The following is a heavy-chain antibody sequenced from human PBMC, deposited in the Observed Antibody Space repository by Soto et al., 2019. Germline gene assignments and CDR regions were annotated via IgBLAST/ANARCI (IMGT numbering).Heavy chain of an antibody. J-gene: IGHJ3*02. D-gene: IGHD3-10*01. V-gene: IGHV3-21*01. CDR1: GFTFSGYS. CDR3: ARRMGMEYYGSGNYRAFNI. Sequence: GGSLRLSCAASGFTFSGYSMNWVRQAPGQGLEWVSSISSSSVYIYYADSVKGRFTISRDNAEKSLYLQMNNLRVEDTAVYYCARRMGMEYYGSGNYRAFNIWGQGTMVTVSS. CDR2: ISSSSVYI.